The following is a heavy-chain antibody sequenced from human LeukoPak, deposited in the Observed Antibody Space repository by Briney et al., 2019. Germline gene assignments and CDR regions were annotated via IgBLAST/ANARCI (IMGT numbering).Heavy chain of an antibody. CDR1: GGSISSYY. J-gene: IGHJ4*02. D-gene: IGHD3-10*01. CDR3: ARGGDPIIDY. Sequence: PSETLSLTCTVSGGSISSYYWSWIRQPPGKGLEWIGYIYYSGGTNYNPSLKSRVTISVDTSKNQFSLKLSSVTAADTAVYYCARGGDPIIDYWGQGTLVTVSS. V-gene: IGHV4-59*01. CDR2: IYYSGGT.